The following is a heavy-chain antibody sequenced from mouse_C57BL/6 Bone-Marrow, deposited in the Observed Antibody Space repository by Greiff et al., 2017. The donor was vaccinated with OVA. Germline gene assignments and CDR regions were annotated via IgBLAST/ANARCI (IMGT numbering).Heavy chain of an antibody. CDR2: IRLKSDNYAT. CDR1: GFTFSNYW. J-gene: IGHJ4*01. D-gene: IGHD1-1*01. V-gene: IGHV6-3*01. CDR3: TGFSTGYAMDY. Sequence: EVKLVESGGGLVQPGGSMKLSCVASGFTFSNYWMNWVRQSPEKGLEWVAQIRLKSDNYATHYAESVKGRFTISRDDSKSSVYLQMNNLRAEDTGIYYCTGFSTGYAMDYWGQGTSVTVSS.